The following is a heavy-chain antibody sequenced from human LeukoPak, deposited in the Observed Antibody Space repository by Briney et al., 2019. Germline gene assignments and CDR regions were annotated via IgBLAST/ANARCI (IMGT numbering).Heavy chain of an antibody. CDR1: GFTFSIYA. CDR3: AKAKDYYDRPLEY. V-gene: IGHV3-23*01. J-gene: IGHJ4*02. Sequence: PGGSLRLSCAASGFTFSIYAMSWVRQAPGKGLEWVSSISGGGGSTYYADSVKGRFTISRDTSKNTLYLQMNSLRAEDTALYYCAKAKDYYDRPLEYWGQGTLVTVSS. D-gene: IGHD3-22*01. CDR2: ISGGGGST.